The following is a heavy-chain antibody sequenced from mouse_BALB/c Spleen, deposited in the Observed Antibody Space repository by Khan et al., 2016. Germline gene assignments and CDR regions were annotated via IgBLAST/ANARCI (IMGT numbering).Heavy chain of an antibody. CDR3: ARSYGYRGFAY. Sequence: EVQLQESGPGLVKPSQSLSLTCTVTGYSITSDYAWNWIRQFPGNKLEWMGYISYSGSTSYNPSLKSRIFITRDTSKNQFFLQLNSVTTEDTATYYCARSYGYRGFAYWGQGTLVTVSA. CDR1: GYSITSDYA. J-gene: IGHJ3*01. D-gene: IGHD2-2*01. CDR2: ISYSGST. V-gene: IGHV3-2*02.